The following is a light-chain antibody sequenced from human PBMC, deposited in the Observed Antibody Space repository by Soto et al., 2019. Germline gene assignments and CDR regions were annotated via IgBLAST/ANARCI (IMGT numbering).Light chain of an antibody. J-gene: IGKJ2*01. Sequence: DIQMTQSPSSLSASVGDRVTITCRASQGIRNDLGWYQQKPGKAPRRLIYDASSLQSGVPSRFSGSGSGTEFTLTISSLQPEDFSVYYCQQYSDWPPYTFGQGTKLEIK. CDR1: QGIRND. CDR3: QQYSDWPPYT. CDR2: DAS. V-gene: IGKV1-17*01.